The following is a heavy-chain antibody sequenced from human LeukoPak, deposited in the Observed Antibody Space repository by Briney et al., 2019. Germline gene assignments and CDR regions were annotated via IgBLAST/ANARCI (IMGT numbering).Heavy chain of an antibody. V-gene: IGHV5-51*01. CDR2: IYPGDSDT. CDR1: GYSFTSYW. CDR3: ASQNYYDSSGPNDAFDI. Sequence: PGESLKISCKGSGYSFTSYWIGWVRQMPGKGLEWMGIIYPGDSDTRYSPSFQGQVTISADKSISAAYLQWSSLKASDTAMYYCASQNYYDSSGPNDAFDIWGQGTMVTVSS. D-gene: IGHD3-22*01. J-gene: IGHJ3*02.